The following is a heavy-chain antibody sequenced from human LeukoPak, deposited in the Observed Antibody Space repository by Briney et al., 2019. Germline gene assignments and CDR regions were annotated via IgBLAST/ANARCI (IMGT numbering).Heavy chain of an antibody. Sequence: GGSLRLSCAASGFTFSSYSMNWVRQAPGKGLEWVSSISSSSSYIYYADSVKGRFTISRDNAKNSLYLQMNSLRAEDTAVYYCARDVAAAGSLDPRDYWGQGTLVTVSS. CDR3: ARDVAAAGSLDPRDY. D-gene: IGHD6-13*01. CDR1: GFTFSSYS. J-gene: IGHJ4*02. CDR2: ISSSSSYI. V-gene: IGHV3-21*01.